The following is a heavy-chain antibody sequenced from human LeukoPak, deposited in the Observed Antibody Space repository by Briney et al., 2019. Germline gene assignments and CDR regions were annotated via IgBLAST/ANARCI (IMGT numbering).Heavy chain of an antibody. CDR1: GLTFSGYW. CDR3: ARDPDLSGYSFFDY. Sequence: PGGSLRLSCAASGLTFSGYWMHWVRQGPGKGLVWVARIKTDGSSTTYADSVKGRFTISRDNAKNTLYLQMNSPRAEDTAVYYCARDPDLSGYSFFDYWGQGSLVTVSS. J-gene: IGHJ4*02. CDR2: IKTDGSST. V-gene: IGHV3-74*01. D-gene: IGHD3-22*01.